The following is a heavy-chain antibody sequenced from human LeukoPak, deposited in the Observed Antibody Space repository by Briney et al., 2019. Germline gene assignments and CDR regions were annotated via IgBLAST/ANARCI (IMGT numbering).Heavy chain of an antibody. CDR1: GFTFSDYY. J-gene: IGHJ4*02. Sequence: GGSLRLSCAASGFTFSDYYMSWIRQAPGKGLEWVSYISSSGSTIYYADSVKGRFTISRDNAKNSLYLQMNSLRAEDTALYYCAKMSVAGTNFDYWGQGTLVTVSS. CDR3: AKMSVAGTNFDY. D-gene: IGHD6-19*01. V-gene: IGHV3-11*01. CDR2: ISSSGSTI.